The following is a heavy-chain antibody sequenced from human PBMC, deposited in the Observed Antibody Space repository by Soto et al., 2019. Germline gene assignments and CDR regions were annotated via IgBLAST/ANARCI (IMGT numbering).Heavy chain of an antibody. V-gene: IGHV3-7*03. D-gene: IGHD6-19*01. CDR3: ARDEEIWAVAGYYYYYGMDV. J-gene: IGHJ6*02. CDR2: IKQDGSEK. CDR1: GFTFSSYW. Sequence: QPGGSLRLSCAASGFTFSSYWMSWVRQAPGNGLEWVANIKQDGSEKYYVDSVKGRFIISRDNAKNSLYLQMNSLRAEDTAVYYCARDEEIWAVAGYYYYYGMDVWGQGTTVTVSS.